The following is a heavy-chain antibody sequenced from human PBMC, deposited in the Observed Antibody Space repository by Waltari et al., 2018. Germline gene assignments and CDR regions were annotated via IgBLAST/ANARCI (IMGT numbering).Heavy chain of an antibody. V-gene: IGHV3-53*04. Sequence: EVQLVESGGGLVQPGGSLRLSCAASGFTVNNNYMSWVRQAPGKGLEWVAIIYSGGRTYDADSVKGRFTISRHNSKNTLDLQMNSLRTEDTAVYYCARREHWGQGTLVTVSS. J-gene: IGHJ1*01. CDR2: IYSGGRT. CDR1: GFTVNNNY. CDR3: ARREH.